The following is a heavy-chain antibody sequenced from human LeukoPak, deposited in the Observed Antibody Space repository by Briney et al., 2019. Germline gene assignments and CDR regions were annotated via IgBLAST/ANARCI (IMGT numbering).Heavy chain of an antibody. J-gene: IGHJ4*02. CDR2: VGGDGRVT. D-gene: IGHD5-24*01. CDR1: GFTFATYV. CDR3: AKGISADGYNFERGADY. Sequence: GGSLRLSCAASGFTFATYVMTWVRQAPGKGLEWVSSVGGDGRVTYYADSVKGRFTISRGNSKNTIFLQMNSLRVEDTAVYYCAKGISADGYNFERGADYWGQGAQVIVSS. V-gene: IGHV3-23*01.